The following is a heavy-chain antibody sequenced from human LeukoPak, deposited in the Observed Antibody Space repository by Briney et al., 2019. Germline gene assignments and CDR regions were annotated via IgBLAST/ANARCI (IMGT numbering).Heavy chain of an antibody. J-gene: IGHJ4*02. CDR2: ISGSGGST. CDR1: GFTFSSYA. V-gene: IGHV3-23*01. D-gene: IGHD1-26*01. CDR3: ARGATYAYYQDY. Sequence: GGSLRLSCAASGFTFSSYAMSWVRQAPGKGLEWVSAISGSGGSTYYADSVKGRFTISRDNAKNTLYLQMNSLSAEDTAVYYCARGATYAYYQDYWGQGTLVTVSS.